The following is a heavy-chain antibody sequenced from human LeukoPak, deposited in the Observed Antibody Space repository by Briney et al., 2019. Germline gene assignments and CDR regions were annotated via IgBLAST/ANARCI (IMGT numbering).Heavy chain of an antibody. CDR1: GFTVSSNS. V-gene: IGHV3-53*01. J-gene: IGHJ6*03. CDR3: ARDLRYSSGWSASGMDV. D-gene: IGHD6-19*01. Sequence: GGSLRLSCTVSGFTVSSNSMSWVRQAPGKGLEWVSFIYSGGNTHYSDSVKGRFTISRDNSKNTLYLQMNSLRADDTAVYYCARDLRYSSGWSASGMDVWGKGTTVTISS. CDR2: IYSGGNT.